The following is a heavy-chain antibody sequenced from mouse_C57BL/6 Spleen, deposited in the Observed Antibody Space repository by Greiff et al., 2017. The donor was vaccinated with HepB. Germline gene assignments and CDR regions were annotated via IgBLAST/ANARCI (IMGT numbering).Heavy chain of an antibody. D-gene: IGHD2-4*01. CDR1: GYSFTGYF. J-gene: IGHJ2*01. Sequence: EVQLVESGPELVKPGDSVKISCKASGYSFTGYFMNWVMQSHGKSLEWIGRINPYNGDTFYNQKFKGKATLTVDKSSSTAHMELRSLTSEDSAVYYCARSDYDGEYYFDYWGQGTTLTVSS. V-gene: IGHV1-20*01. CDR2: INPYNGDT. CDR3: ARSDYDGEYYFDY.